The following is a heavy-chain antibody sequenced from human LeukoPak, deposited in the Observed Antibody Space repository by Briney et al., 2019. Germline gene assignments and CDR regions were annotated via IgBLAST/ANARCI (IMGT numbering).Heavy chain of an antibody. J-gene: IGHJ6*02. CDR2: INPNSGGT. CDR1: GYTFTGYY. Sequence: ASVKVSCKASGYTFTGYYMHWVRQAPGQGLEWMGWINPNSGGTNYAQKFQGWVTMTRDTSISTAYMELSRLRSDDTAVYYCARAWGIAAAGAVVTAVTYGMDVWGQGTTVTVSS. CDR3: ARAWGIAAAGAVVTAVTYGMDV. V-gene: IGHV1-2*04. D-gene: IGHD6-13*01.